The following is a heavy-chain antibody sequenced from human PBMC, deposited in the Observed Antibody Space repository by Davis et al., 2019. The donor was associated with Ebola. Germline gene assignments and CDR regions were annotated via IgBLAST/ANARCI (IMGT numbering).Heavy chain of an antibody. CDR3: ARARGAYGGTYYFDC. CDR1: GFTVSSNY. J-gene: IGHJ4*02. Sequence: GESLKISCAASGFTVSSNYMSWVRQAPGKGLEWVSYISSSGSTIYYADSVKGRFTISRDNSKNTLYLQMNSLRAEDTAVYYCARARGAYGGTYYFDCWGQGTLVTVSS. CDR2: ISSSGSTI. V-gene: IGHV3-48*01. D-gene: IGHD4-23*01.